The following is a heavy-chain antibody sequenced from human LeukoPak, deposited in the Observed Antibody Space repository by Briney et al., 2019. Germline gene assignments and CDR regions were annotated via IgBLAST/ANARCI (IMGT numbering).Heavy chain of an antibody. D-gene: IGHD3-3*01. CDR2: ISYDGSNK. CDR3: ARMNYDFWSGYSSWFDP. Sequence: GGSLRLSCAASGFTFSSYAMHWVRQAPGKGLEWVAVISYDGSNKYYADSVKGRFTISRDNSKNTLYLQMNSLRAEDTAVYYCARMNYDFWSGYSSWFDPWGQGTLVTVSS. CDR1: GFTFSSYA. V-gene: IGHV3-30*01. J-gene: IGHJ5*02.